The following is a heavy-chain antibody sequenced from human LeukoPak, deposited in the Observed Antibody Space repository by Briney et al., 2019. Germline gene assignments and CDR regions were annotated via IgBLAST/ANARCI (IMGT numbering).Heavy chain of an antibody. CDR3: ARSVDIVVVPAQNSYYMDV. CDR1: GYTFTGYY. CDR2: INPNSGGT. V-gene: IGHV1-2*02. Sequence: GASVKVSCKASGYTFTGYYMHWVRQAPGQGLEWMGWINPNSGGTNYAQKFQGRVTMTRDTSISTAYMELSRLSSDDTAVYYCARSVDIVVVPAQNSYYMDVWGKGTTVTVSS. D-gene: IGHD2-2*01. J-gene: IGHJ6*03.